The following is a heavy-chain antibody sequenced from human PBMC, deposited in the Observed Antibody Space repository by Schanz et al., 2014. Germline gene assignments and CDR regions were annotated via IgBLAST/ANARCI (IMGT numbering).Heavy chain of an antibody. CDR2: ISGSGGST. V-gene: IGHV3-23*01. D-gene: IGHD2-8*02. CDR1: GFTFSSYA. J-gene: IGHJ4*02. CDR3: AKSLESCPGGRCSRGYFDY. Sequence: EAQLLESGGGLVQPGGSLRLSCAASGFTFSSYAMSWVRQAPGKGLEWVSAISGSGGSTYYADSVKGRFTISRDNFKGALYLQMSSLRAEDTAVYYCAKSLESCPGGRCSRGYFDYWGQGTLVTVSS.